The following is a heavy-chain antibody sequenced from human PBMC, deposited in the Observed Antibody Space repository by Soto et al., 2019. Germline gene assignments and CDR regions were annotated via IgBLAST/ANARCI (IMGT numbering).Heavy chain of an antibody. CDR2: IYYSGST. V-gene: IGHV4-31*03. Sequence: SETLSLTCTVSGGSISSGGYYWSWIRQHPGKGLEWIGYIYYSGSTYYNPSLKSRVTISVDTSKNQFSLKLSSVTAADTAVYYCALRLGDPGRLYFDYWGQGTLVTVAS. J-gene: IGHJ4*02. D-gene: IGHD3-16*01. CDR3: ALRLGDPGRLYFDY. CDR1: GGSISSGGYY.